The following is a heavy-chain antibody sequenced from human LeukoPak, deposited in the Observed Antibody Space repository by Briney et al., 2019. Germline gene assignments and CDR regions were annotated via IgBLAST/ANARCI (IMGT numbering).Heavy chain of an antibody. CDR2: INHSGST. V-gene: IGHV4-34*01. D-gene: IGHD3-9*01. Sequence: SETLSLTRAVYGGSFSGYYWSWIRQPPGKGLEWIGEINHSGSTNDNPSLKSRVTISVDTSKNQVSLKMSSVTAADTAVYYCARLIRNFDWYPRFDIWGQGTMVTVSS. CDR1: GGSFSGYY. J-gene: IGHJ3*02. CDR3: ARLIRNFDWYPRFDI.